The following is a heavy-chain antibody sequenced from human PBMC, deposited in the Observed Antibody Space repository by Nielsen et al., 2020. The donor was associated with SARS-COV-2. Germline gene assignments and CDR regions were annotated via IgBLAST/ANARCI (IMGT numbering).Heavy chain of an antibody. V-gene: IGHV3-30*03. Sequence: WLRQPPGKGLEWVAVISYDGSNKYYADSVKGRFTISRDNAKNSLYLQMNSLRAEDTALYYCAREKYVLRFLERRFDSKFFDPWGQGTLVTVSS. J-gene: IGHJ5*02. D-gene: IGHD3-3*01. CDR2: ISYDGSNK. CDR3: AREKYVLRFLERRFDSKFFDP.